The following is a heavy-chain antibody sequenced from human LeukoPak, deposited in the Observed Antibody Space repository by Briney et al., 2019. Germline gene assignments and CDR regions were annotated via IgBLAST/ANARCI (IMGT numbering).Heavy chain of an antibody. CDR3: ASEAYCNGNRCSLQRVAC. Sequence: GPSVNLSCKASGYTFTSYYMHWVRQAPGQGLEWMGWIDTSNGATNYALQFQGRVTITRDTSIATAYMELTHLISDDTAIYYCASEAYCNGNRCSLQRVACWGQGTLVTVSS. J-gene: IGHJ4*02. CDR1: GYTFTSYY. D-gene: IGHD2-15*01. CDR2: IDTSNGAT. V-gene: IGHV1-2*02.